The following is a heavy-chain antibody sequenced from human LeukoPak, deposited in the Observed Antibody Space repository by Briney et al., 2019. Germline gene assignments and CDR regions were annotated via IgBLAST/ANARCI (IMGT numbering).Heavy chain of an antibody. Sequence: GGSLRLSCAASGFTFDYYAMHWVRQAPGKGLEWVSGISWNSGTTGYADSVKGRFTISRDNSRSTLYLQMNSLRPEDTAIYYCAREGYYGSGSPPSLYFDYWGQGTLVTVSS. D-gene: IGHD3-10*01. J-gene: IGHJ4*02. CDR3: AREGYYGSGSPPSLYFDY. CDR2: ISWNSGTT. CDR1: GFTFDYYA. V-gene: IGHV3-9*01.